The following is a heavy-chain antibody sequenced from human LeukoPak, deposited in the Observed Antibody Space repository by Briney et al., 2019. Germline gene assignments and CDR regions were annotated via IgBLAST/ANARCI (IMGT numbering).Heavy chain of an antibody. Sequence: GGSLRLSCAASGFTVNGNYMSWVRQAPGKGLEGVSVIYNGGSTDYADSVKGRFIISRDNSKNTVYLQMNRVRADDTAVYYCARGGGDPLDYWGQGTLVIVS. J-gene: IGHJ4*02. CDR1: GFTVNGNY. D-gene: IGHD3-16*01. CDR2: IYNGGST. V-gene: IGHV3-53*01. CDR3: ARGGGDPLDY.